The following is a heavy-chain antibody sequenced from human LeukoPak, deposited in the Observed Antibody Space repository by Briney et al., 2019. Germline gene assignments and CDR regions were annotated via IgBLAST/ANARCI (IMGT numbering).Heavy chain of an antibody. Sequence: ASVKVSCKASGYTFTSYGIIWVRQAPGQGLEWMGWISAYNGNTDYAQKLQGRVTMTTDTSTSTAYMELRSLRSDDTAVYYCARVLESSVAVASGDYWGQGTLVTVSS. CDR2: ISAYNGNT. J-gene: IGHJ4*02. CDR1: GYTFTSYG. D-gene: IGHD6-19*01. CDR3: ARVLESSVAVASGDY. V-gene: IGHV1-18*01.